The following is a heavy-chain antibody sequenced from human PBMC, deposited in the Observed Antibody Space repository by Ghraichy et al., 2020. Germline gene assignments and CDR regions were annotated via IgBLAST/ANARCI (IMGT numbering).Heavy chain of an antibody. D-gene: IGHD2-15*01. Sequence: SVKVSCKASGGPFSSYAISWVRQAPGQGLEWMGGIIPIFGTANYAQKFQGRVTITADESTSTAYMELSSLRSEDTAVYYCARGVGYCSGGSCSNTPYRAFDIWGQGTMVTVSS. J-gene: IGHJ3*02. CDR3: ARGVGYCSGGSCSNTPYRAFDI. V-gene: IGHV1-69*13. CDR2: IIPIFGTA. CDR1: GGPFSSYA.